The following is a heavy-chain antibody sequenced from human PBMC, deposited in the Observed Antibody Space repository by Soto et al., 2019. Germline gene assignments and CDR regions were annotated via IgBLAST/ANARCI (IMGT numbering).Heavy chain of an antibody. V-gene: IGHV1-2*02. Sequence: ASVKVSCKASGYTFSDYYIHWVRQAPGQGLEWMGWINPNSGGTRYAPKFQGGVTMTRDTSITTAYMELSRLRSGDTAVYYCAREPATAKPEGVDFWGQGTLVTVSS. CDR2: INPNSGGT. D-gene: IGHD1-1*01. J-gene: IGHJ4*02. CDR3: AREPATAKPEGVDF. CDR1: GYTFSDYY.